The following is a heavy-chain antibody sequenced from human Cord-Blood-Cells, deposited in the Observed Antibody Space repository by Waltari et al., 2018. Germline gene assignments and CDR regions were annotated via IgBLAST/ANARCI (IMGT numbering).Heavy chain of an antibody. CDR3: ARGLRGSGSYYFDY. CDR1: GYTFSSYD. D-gene: IGHD3-10*01. J-gene: IGHJ4*02. V-gene: IGHV1-8*03. Sequence: QVQLVQSGAEVKKPGASVKVSCKASGYTFSSYDINWVRQATGQGLEWMGWMNPNSGNTGYAQKFQGRVTITRNTSISTAYMELSSLRSEDTAVYYCARGLRGSGSYYFDYWGQGTLVTVSS. CDR2: MNPNSGNT.